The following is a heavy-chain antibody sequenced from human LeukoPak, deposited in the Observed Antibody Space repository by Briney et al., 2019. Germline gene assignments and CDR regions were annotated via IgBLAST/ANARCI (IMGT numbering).Heavy chain of an antibody. CDR3: TTELNILTGFNWFDP. D-gene: IGHD3-9*01. V-gene: IGHV3-15*01. Sequence: GGSLRLSCAASGFTFSNAWMSWVRQAPGKGLEWVGRIKSKTDGGTTDYAAPVKGRFTISRDDSKNTLYLQMNSLKTEDTAVYYCTTELNILTGFNWFDPWGQGTLVTVSS. J-gene: IGHJ5*02. CDR2: IKSKTDGGTT. CDR1: GFTFSNAW.